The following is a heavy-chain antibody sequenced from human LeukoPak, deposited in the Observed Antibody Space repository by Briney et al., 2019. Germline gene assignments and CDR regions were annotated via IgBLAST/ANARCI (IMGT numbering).Heavy chain of an antibody. D-gene: IGHD2-2*01. CDR3: ARNGVVVVPAAFGAYYMDV. CDR2: INPSGLWS. J-gene: IGHJ6*03. Sequence: ASVKVSCKASGYTFTTHYMHWVRQAPGQGLEWMGVINPSGLWSSSAQKFQGRVTMTRDTSTSTDYMELRSLRSDDTATYYCARNGVVVVPAAFGAYYMDVWGKGTTVTVSS. V-gene: IGHV1-46*01. CDR1: GYTFTTHY.